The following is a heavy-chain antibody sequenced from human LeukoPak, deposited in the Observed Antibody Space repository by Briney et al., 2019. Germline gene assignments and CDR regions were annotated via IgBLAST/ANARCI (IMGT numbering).Heavy chain of an antibody. D-gene: IGHD3-10*01. CDR1: GFTFDDYA. Sequence: PGRSLRLSCAASGFTFDDYAMHWVRQAPGKGLEWVSGISWNSGSIGYADSVKGRFTISRDNAKNSLYLQMNSLRAEDTALCYCAKDIFTMVRGVVDYWGQGTLVTVSS. V-gene: IGHV3-9*01. CDR3: AKDIFTMVRGVVDY. CDR2: ISWNSGSI. J-gene: IGHJ4*02.